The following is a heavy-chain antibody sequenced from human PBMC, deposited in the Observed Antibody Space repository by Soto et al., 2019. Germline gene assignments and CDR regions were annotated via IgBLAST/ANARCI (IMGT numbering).Heavy chain of an antibody. CDR2: IYYSGST. CDR1: GGSVSSGSYY. D-gene: IGHD3-10*01. CDR3: ASSAGHPGDFFYYNGMDV. Sequence: SETLSPTCTVSGGSVSSGSYYWSWIRQPPGKGLEWIGDIYYSGSTNYNPSLKSRVTISVDTSKSKLYLRLNSVTAEETAVYYCASSAGHPGDFFYYNGMDVWGQGTTVTVYS. V-gene: IGHV4-61*01. J-gene: IGHJ6*02.